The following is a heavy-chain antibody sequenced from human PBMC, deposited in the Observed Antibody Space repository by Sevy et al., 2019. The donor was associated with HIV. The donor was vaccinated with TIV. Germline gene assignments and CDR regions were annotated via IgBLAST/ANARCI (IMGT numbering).Heavy chain of an antibody. J-gene: IGHJ4*02. CDR2: ISSSSSYI. Sequence: GGSLRLSCAASGFTFSSYSMNWVRQAPGKGLEWVSSISSSSSYIYYAASVKGRFTISRENAKNSLYLQMNSLRAEDTGVYYCASYRSGGSRADDWGQGTLVTVSS. CDR3: ASYRSGGSRADD. V-gene: IGHV3-21*01. CDR1: GFTFSSYS. D-gene: IGHD2-15*01.